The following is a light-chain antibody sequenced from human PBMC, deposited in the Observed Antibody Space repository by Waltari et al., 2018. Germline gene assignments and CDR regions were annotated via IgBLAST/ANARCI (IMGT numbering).Light chain of an antibody. CDR1: QGISNS. J-gene: IGKJ4*01. CDR2: AAS. V-gene: IGKV1-NL1*01. Sequence: DIQMTQSPYSVSASVGERVTIYCRASQGISNSLAWYQQKPGKSPKLLVYAASRLEGGVPSRFSGRGSGTDYTLTINSLQPEDFATYYCQQYYSTLLTFGGGTKVEIK. CDR3: QQYYSTLLT.